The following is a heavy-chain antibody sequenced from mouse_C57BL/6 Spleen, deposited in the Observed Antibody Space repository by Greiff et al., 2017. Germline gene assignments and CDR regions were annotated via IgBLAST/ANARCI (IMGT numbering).Heavy chain of an antibody. CDR2: SNPSSGYT. Sequence: VQLQQSGAELAKPGASVKLSCKASGYTFTSYWMHWVKQRPGQGLEWIGYSNPSSGYTKYNQKFKDKAILTADKSSSTAYMQLSSLTYEDSAVYYCASWGIGYDEGYAMDYWGQGTSVTVSS. V-gene: IGHV1-7*01. D-gene: IGHD2-2*01. CDR3: ASWGIGYDEGYAMDY. CDR1: GYTFTSYW. J-gene: IGHJ4*01.